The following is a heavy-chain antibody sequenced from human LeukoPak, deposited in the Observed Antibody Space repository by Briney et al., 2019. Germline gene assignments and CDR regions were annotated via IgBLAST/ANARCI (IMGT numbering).Heavy chain of an antibody. Sequence: ASVKVSCKASVYTFTSYGISWVRQAPGQGLEWMGWISAYNGNTNYAQKLQGRVTMTTDTSTSTAYMELRSLRSDDTAVYYCARVGDIVVVPADPPDYWGQGTLVTVSS. CDR1: VYTFTSYG. V-gene: IGHV1-18*01. CDR2: ISAYNGNT. D-gene: IGHD2-2*01. J-gene: IGHJ4*02. CDR3: ARVGDIVVVPADPPDY.